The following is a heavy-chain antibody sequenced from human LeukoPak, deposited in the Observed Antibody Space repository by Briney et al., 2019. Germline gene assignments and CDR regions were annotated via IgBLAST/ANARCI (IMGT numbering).Heavy chain of an antibody. CDR1: GFTFSSYW. CDR3: AKDSEAVPFDY. V-gene: IGHV3-23*01. Sequence: GGSLRLSCEASGFTFSSYWMSWVRQAPGKGLEWVSAISGSGGSTYYADSVKGRFTISRDNSKNTLYLQMNSLRAEDTAVYYCAKDSEAVPFDYWGQGTLVTVSS. J-gene: IGHJ4*02. D-gene: IGHD1-14*01. CDR2: ISGSGGST.